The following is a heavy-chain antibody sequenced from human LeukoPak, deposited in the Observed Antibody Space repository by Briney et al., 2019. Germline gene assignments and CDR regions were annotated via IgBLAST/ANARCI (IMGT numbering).Heavy chain of an antibody. V-gene: IGHV1-18*04. Sequence: ASVKVSCKASGYTFTGYYMHWVRQAPGQGLEWMGWISAYNGNTNYAQKLQGRVTMTTDTSTSTAYMELRSLRSDDTAVYYCARFWVSGSQTFDYWGQGTLVTVSS. J-gene: IGHJ4*02. CDR2: ISAYNGNT. CDR3: ARFWVSGSQTFDY. D-gene: IGHD1-26*01. CDR1: GYTFTGYY.